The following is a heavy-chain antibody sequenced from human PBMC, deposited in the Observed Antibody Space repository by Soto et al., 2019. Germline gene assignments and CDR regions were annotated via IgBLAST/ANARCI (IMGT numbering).Heavy chain of an antibody. D-gene: IGHD4-17*01. CDR2: ISGDGGVT. J-gene: IGHJ4*02. V-gene: IGHV3-23*01. CDR3: AKARTTVSSYYFDY. Sequence: SLRLSCAASGFTFSKFAMSWVRQAPGEGLEWVSAISGDGGVTYYADSVKGRFTISRDNSKNTLYLQMSSLRAEDTALYYCAKARTTVSSYYFDYWGQGTPVTVSS. CDR1: GFTFSKFA.